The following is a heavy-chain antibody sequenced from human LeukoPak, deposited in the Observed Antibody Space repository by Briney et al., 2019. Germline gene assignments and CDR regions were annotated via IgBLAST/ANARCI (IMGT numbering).Heavy chain of an antibody. CDR2: IKQDGGEK. CDR1: GFTFSSYW. V-gene: IGHV3-7*05. D-gene: IGHD1-26*01. J-gene: IGHJ6*02. Sequence: GGSLRLSCAASGFTFSSYWMSWVRQAPGKGLEWVANIKQDGGEKYYVDSVKGRFTISRDNAKNSLYLQMNSLRAEDMAVYYCARDRELLQSNYYYYYGMDVWGQGTTVTVSS. CDR3: ARDRELLQSNYYYYYGMDV.